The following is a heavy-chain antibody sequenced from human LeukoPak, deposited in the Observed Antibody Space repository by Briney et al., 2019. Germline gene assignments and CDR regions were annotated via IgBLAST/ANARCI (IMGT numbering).Heavy chain of an antibody. V-gene: IGHV4-34*01. D-gene: IGHD2-2*02. J-gene: IGHJ3*02. CDR2: INHSGST. Sequence: SETLSLTCGVYGGSFSGYYWSWIRQPPGKGLEWIGEINHSGSTNYNPSLKSRVNISVDTSKNQFSLKLSSVTAADTAVYYCARTGYCSSTSCYIFRRGNAFDIWGQGTMVTVSS. CDR1: GGSFSGYY. CDR3: ARTGYCSSTSCYIFRRGNAFDI.